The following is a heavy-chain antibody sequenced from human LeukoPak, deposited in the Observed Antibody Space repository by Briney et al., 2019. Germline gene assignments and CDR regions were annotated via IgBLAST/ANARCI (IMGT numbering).Heavy chain of an antibody. Sequence: SETLSLTCTVSGGSISSSSYFWGWIRQPPGKGLEWIGSIYSSGSTYYNPSLKSRVTTSVDMSKNQFSLKLSSVTAADTAVYYCAREYCPTTICYPSGGYYDSWGQGTLVTVSS. V-gene: IGHV4-39*07. CDR3: AREYCPTTICYPSGGYYDS. CDR2: IYSSGST. D-gene: IGHD2-2*01. J-gene: IGHJ4*02. CDR1: GGSISSSSYF.